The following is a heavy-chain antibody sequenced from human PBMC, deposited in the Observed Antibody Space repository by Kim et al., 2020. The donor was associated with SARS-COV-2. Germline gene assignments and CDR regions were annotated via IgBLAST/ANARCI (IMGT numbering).Heavy chain of an antibody. CDR3: TRDLLGSRVD. J-gene: IGHJ4*02. CDR1: GFMFDDYS. CDR2: IRTKAYGGTT. V-gene: IGHV3-49*04. D-gene: IGHD3-10*01. Sequence: GGSLRLSCTGSGFMFDDYSMSWVRQAPGKGLEWIGFIRTKAYGGTTQYAASVKGRFTISRDDSKNIVYLEMNSLKTEDTGVYYCTRDLLGSRVDWGQGTLVTVSS.